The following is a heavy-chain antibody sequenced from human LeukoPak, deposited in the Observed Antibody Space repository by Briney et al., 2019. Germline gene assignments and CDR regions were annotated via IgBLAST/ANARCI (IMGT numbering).Heavy chain of an antibody. CDR2: ISNDGNNK. D-gene: IGHD3-10*01. CDR1: GFSFSIYA. V-gene: IGHV3-30-3*01. Sequence: GGSLSLSCAASGFSFSIYAMHWVRQAPGKGLEWVAAISNDGNNKYHADSVRGRFTVSRDNSKNTLYLQMDSLRAEDTAVYYCARSFTYYGSGSYGRGDDCWGQGALVTVSS. CDR3: ARSFTYYGSGSYGRGDDC. J-gene: IGHJ4*02.